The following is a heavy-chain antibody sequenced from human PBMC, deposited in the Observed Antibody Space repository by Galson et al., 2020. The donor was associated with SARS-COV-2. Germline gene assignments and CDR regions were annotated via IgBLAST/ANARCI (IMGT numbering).Heavy chain of an antibody. V-gene: IGHV3-21*01. J-gene: IGHJ6*03. CDR3: ARVATPTIFGVVITVYYYYYMDV. CDR2: ITSSSSYI. D-gene: IGHD3-3*01. Sequence: SLRLSCAASGFTFSSYSMNWVRQAPGKGLEWVSSITSSSSYIYYADSVKGRFTISRDNAKNSLYLQMNSLRAEDTAIYYCARVATPTIFGVVITVYYYYYMDVWGKGTTVTVSS. CDR1: GFTFSSYS.